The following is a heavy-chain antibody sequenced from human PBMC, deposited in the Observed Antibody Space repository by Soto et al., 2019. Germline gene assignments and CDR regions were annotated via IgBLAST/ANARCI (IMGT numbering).Heavy chain of an antibody. CDR1: GGSISSSSYY. D-gene: IGHD5-12*01. CDR2: IYYSGST. Sequence: QLQLQESGPGLVKPSETLSLTCTVSGGSISSSSYYWGWIRQPPGKGLEWIGSIYYSGSTYYNPSLKSRVTISVDTSKNQFSLKLSSVTAADTAVYYCARHRRRDGYNSDYWGQGTLVTVSS. J-gene: IGHJ4*02. V-gene: IGHV4-39*01. CDR3: ARHRRRDGYNSDY.